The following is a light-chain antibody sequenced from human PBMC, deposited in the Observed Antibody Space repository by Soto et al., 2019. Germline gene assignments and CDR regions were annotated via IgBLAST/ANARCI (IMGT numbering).Light chain of an antibody. CDR1: QSVSSSY. CDR2: GAS. CDR3: QQYGSSPL. V-gene: IGKV3-20*01. Sequence: EIVLTQSPGTLSLSPGERATLSCRASQSVSSSYLAWYQQKPGQAPRLLIYGASSRATGIPDRFSGSGSGTDFILTISRLEPEDFAVYYCQQYGSSPLFGPGTKVDIK. J-gene: IGKJ3*01.